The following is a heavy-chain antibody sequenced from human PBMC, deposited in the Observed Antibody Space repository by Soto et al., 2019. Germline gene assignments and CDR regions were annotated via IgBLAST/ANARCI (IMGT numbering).Heavy chain of an antibody. Sequence: GGSLRLSCAASGFTFDDYGMSWVRQAPGKGLEWVSGINWNGGSTGYADSVKGRFTISRDNAKNSLYLQMNSLRAEDTALYYCASGGKDELSHDWLLCSWAEVPYYYYGTDVWGQGTTVTVSS. CDR3: ASGGKDELSHDWLLCSWAEVPYYYYGTDV. CDR2: INWNGGST. D-gene: IGHD3-9*01. V-gene: IGHV3-20*04. CDR1: GFTFDDYG. J-gene: IGHJ6*02.